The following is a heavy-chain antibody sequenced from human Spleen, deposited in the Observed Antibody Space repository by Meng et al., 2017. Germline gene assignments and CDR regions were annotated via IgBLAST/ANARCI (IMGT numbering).Heavy chain of an antibody. J-gene: IGHJ4*02. CDR2: ISGSGGST. D-gene: IGHD3-3*01. Sequence: GESLKISCLASGFSFSTSWMTWVRQAPGTGLEWVSAISGSGGSTYYADFVKGRFTISRDNAENSLYLQMNSLRVEDTGVYYCTRGSGYFYYWGQGTLVTVSS. V-gene: IGHV3-23*01. CDR1: GFSFSTSW. CDR3: TRGSGYFYY.